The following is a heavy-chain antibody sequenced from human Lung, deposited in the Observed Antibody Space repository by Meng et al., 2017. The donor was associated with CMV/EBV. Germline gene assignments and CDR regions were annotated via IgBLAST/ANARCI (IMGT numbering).Heavy chain of an antibody. Sequence: SEPLSLXGTVSGASIDSDNYYWSWIRQPPGKGLEWFGYIYYRVGSFYNPSLKSRVTISLNMSPNQFSLYLRPVTAPDTAGYYSARADYYNLMDVWGQGTTVTVSS. V-gene: IGHV4-30-4*08. CDR3: ARADYYNLMDV. CDR1: GASIDSDNYY. J-gene: IGHJ6*02. CDR2: IYYRVGS.